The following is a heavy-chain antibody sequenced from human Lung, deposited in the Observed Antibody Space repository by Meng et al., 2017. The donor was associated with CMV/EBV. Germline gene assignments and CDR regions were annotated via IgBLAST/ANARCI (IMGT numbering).Heavy chain of an antibody. V-gene: IGHV2-5*02. CDR1: GCSLSTSGVG. Sequence: QITLKESGPTLVKPTQTLTLTCTFPGCSLSTSGVGVGWIRQPPGKALEWLALIYWDDDKRYSPSLKSRLTITKDTSKNQVVLTMTNMDPVDTATYYCAHSNILTGYLPGAGKGFDPWGQGTLVTVAS. D-gene: IGHD3-9*01. J-gene: IGHJ5*02. CDR3: AHSNILTGYLPGAGKGFDP. CDR2: IYWDDDK.